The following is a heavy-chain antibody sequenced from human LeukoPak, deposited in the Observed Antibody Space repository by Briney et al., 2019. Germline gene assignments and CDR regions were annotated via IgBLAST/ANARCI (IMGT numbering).Heavy chain of an antibody. V-gene: IGHV3-53*01. J-gene: IGHJ3*02. CDR1: EFTVRRNY. CDR2: IYSGGST. Sequence: PWGSLRPSRSASEFTVRRNYMRRVRQAPGKGLEWGSVIYSGGSTYYADSVKGRFTISRDNSKNTLYLQMNSLRAEDTAVYYCARNTRDAFDIWGQGTMVTVSS. CDR3: ARNTRDAFDI.